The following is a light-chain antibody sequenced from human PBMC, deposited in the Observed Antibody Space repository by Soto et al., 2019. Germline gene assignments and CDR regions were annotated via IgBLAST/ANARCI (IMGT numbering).Light chain of an antibody. CDR1: QNIDFY. Sequence: DLQMTQSPSSLSASVGDRVTITCRASQNIDFYLNWYQHKPGKAPKLLIYGASSLQDGVPSRFRGSGSGTDFTLTISSLQPEDFATYYCQQSYSSLMYTFGQGTKVDI. CDR3: QQSYSSLMYT. V-gene: IGKV1-39*01. CDR2: GAS. J-gene: IGKJ2*01.